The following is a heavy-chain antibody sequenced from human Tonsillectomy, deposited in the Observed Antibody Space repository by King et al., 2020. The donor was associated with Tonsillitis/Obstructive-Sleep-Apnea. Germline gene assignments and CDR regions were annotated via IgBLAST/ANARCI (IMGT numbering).Heavy chain of an antibody. D-gene: IGHD4-23*01. CDR2: IYYSGRT. CDR3: ARLKNYGGNTPHLDY. Sequence: SYYLGWIRQPPAKGLEWIGSIYYSGRTYYNPSLNSRVTISVDTSKNQFSLKLSSVTAADTAVYYCARLKNYGGNTPHLDYWGQGTLVTVSS. V-gene: IGHV4-39*01. J-gene: IGHJ4*02. CDR1: SYY.